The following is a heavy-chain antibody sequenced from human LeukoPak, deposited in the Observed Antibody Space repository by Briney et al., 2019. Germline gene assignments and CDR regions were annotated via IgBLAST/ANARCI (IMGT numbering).Heavy chain of an antibody. V-gene: IGHV1-2*02. CDR2: INPNSGGT. J-gene: IGHJ5*02. D-gene: IGHD2-2*03. CDR1: GYAYTGYY. CDR3: ARDVGYCSSTSCYNCFDP. Sequence: GASVKVSCKASGYAYTGYYMHWVRQAPGQGLEWMGWINPNSGGTNYAQKFQGRVTMTRETSISTACMELSRLRSHDPVLYYCARDVGYCSSTSCYNCFDPWGQGTLVTVSS.